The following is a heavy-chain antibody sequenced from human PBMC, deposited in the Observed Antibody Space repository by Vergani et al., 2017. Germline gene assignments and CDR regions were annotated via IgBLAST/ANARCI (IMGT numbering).Heavy chain of an antibody. CDR3: ARGGGSYYGNFDY. D-gene: IGHD1-26*01. CDR2: IYYSGST. Sequence: QVQLQESGPGLVKPSETLSLTCTVSGGSISSYYWSWIRQPPGKGLEWIGYIYYSGSTNYNPPLKSRVTISVDTSKNQFSLKLSSVTAADTAVYYCARGGGSYYGNFDYWGQGTLVTVSS. J-gene: IGHJ4*02. V-gene: IGHV4-59*01. CDR1: GGSISSYY.